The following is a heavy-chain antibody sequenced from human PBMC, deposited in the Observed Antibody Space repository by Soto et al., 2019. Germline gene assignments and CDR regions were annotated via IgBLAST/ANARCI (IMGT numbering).Heavy chain of an antibody. CDR2: IYYSGST. D-gene: IGHD6-6*01. CDR1: GGSISSGGYY. J-gene: IGHJ5*02. V-gene: IGHV4-61*08. Sequence: PSETLSLTCTASGGSISSGGYYWSWIRQPPGKGLEWIGYIYYSGSTNYNPSLKSRVTISVDTSKNQFSLKLSSVTAADTAVYYCSRGTGRKYSSSRWFDPWGQGTLVPVSX. CDR3: SRGTGRKYSSSRWFDP.